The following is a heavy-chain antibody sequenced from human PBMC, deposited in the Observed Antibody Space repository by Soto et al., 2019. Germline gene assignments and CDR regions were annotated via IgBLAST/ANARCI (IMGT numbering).Heavy chain of an antibody. J-gene: IGHJ4*02. Sequence: PVGSLRLSCAVSGFTFGSYWMNWVRLIPGKELEWVAYIKPDGSATYYVDSVKGRLTISRDNAKNSLYLQMNSLRVEDTSVYYCARAGYCGPGCYYYFDYWGQGTLVTVSS. D-gene: IGHD2-21*02. CDR1: GFTFGSYW. CDR2: IKPDGSAT. V-gene: IGHV3-7*01. CDR3: ARAGYCGPGCYYYFDY.